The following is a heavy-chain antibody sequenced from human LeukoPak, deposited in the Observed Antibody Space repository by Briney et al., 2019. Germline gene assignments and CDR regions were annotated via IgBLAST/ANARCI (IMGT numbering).Heavy chain of an antibody. CDR3: ARMSSGYYIDY. D-gene: IGHD3-22*01. V-gene: IGHV4-59*01. J-gene: IGHJ4*02. CDR1: GGSISTYF. Sequence: PETLSLTCTFSGGSISTYFWNWIRQTPGKGLEWIGSINYSGSTNYNPSLKSRGTMSVDTSKNQFSLKLTSVTAADTAVYYCARMSSGYYIDYWGQGTLVTVSS. CDR2: INYSGST.